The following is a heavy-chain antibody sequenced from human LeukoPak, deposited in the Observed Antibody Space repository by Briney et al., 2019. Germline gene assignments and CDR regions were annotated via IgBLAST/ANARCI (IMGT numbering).Heavy chain of an antibody. CDR2: ISYDGSNK. Sequence: GGSLRLSCAASGFTFSSCGMHWVRQAPGKGLEWVAVISYDGSNKYYADSVKGRFTISRDDSKNTQYLQMNSLRGEDTAVYYCAKDHTSGHFNYWGQGTLVTVSS. V-gene: IGHV3-30*18. CDR1: GFTFSSCG. J-gene: IGHJ4*02. D-gene: IGHD3-3*01. CDR3: AKDHTSGHFNY.